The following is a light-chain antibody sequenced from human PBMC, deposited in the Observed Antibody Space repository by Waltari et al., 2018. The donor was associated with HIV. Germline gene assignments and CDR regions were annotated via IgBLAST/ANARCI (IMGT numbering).Light chain of an antibody. Sequence: SYELTQPPSVSVSPGQTASITCSGTELAKQYVYWYQQKAGQAPLVIMSKDKERPPGIPDRVSGSNSGTTVTLTIRPVQSEDEAQYYCQSADSSGLYWVFGGGTKLTVL. CDR3: QSADSSGLYWV. CDR1: ELAKQY. CDR2: KDK. J-gene: IGLJ3*02. V-gene: IGLV3-25*03.